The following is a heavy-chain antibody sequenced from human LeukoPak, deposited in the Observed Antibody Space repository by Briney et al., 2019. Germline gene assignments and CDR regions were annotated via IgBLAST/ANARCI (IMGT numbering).Heavy chain of an antibody. CDR2: INTNTGNP. Sequence: EASVKVSCKASGYTFTSYAMNWVRQAPGQGPEWMGWINTNTGNPTYAQGFTGRFVFSLDTSVSTAYLQISSLKAEDTAVYYCARGVLTVTDPFDYWGQGTLVTVSS. D-gene: IGHD4-17*01. CDR3: ARGVLTVTDPFDY. CDR1: GYTFTSYA. V-gene: IGHV7-4-1*02. J-gene: IGHJ4*02.